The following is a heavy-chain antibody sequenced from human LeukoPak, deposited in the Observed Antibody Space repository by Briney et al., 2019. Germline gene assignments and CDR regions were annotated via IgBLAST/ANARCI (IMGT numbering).Heavy chain of an antibody. CDR2: INHSGST. CDR1: GGSFSGYY. CDR3: ARGPSSSYFDWLLYQGGFDY. J-gene: IGHJ4*02. V-gene: IGHV4-34*01. D-gene: IGHD3-9*01. Sequence: SETLSLTCAVYGGSFSGYYWSWIRQPPGKGLEWIGEINHSGSTNYNPSLKSRVTISVDTSKNQFSLKLSSVTAADTAVYYCARGPSSSYFDWLLYQGGFDYWGQGTLVTVSS.